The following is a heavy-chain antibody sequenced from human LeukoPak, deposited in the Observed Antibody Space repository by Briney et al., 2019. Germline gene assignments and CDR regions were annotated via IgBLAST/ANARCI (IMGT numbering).Heavy chain of an antibody. CDR1: GGSVSTNSAT. CDR3: ARLVGASWFDS. CDR2: TYYRSKWYN. J-gene: IGHJ5*01. D-gene: IGHD1-26*01. Sequence: SQTLSLTCAISGGSVSTNSATWTWLRQSPSRGLEWLGRTYYRSKWYNDYAVSMKSRITINPDTSKNQFSLQLNSVTPEDTAVYYCARLVGASWFDSWGQGTLVTVSS. V-gene: IGHV6-1*01.